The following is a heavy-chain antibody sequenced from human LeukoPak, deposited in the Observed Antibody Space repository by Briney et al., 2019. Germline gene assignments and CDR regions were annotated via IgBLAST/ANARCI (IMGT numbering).Heavy chain of an antibody. V-gene: IGHV4-39*01. J-gene: IGHJ5*02. Sequence: SETLSLTCTVSGGSISTNPYWWTWVRQPPGKGLEWIGEISHRGSTKYNPSLKSRVTLSVDTSNNQFSLRLTSVTAADTAVYYCATLAGESWGQGTLVTVSS. CDR2: ISHRGST. D-gene: IGHD1-26*01. CDR3: ATLAGES. CDR1: GGSISTNPYW.